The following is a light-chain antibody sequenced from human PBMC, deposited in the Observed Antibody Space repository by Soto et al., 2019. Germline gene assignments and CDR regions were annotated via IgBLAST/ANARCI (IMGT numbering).Light chain of an antibody. CDR3: SSYTSGSTWV. J-gene: IGLJ3*02. V-gene: IGLV2-14*01. CDR1: SSDVGGYNY. Sequence: QSVLTQPASVSGSPGQSITISCTGTSSDVGGYNYVSWYQQHPGKAPKLMIYEVSTRPSGVSHRFSGSKTGNTASLTISGLQAEDEDDYYCSSYTSGSTWVFGGGTKVTVL. CDR2: EVS.